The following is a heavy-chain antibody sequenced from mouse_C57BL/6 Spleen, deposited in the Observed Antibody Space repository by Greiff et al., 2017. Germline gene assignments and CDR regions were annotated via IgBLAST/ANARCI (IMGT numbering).Heavy chain of an antibody. V-gene: IGHV1-61*01. J-gene: IGHJ2*01. D-gene: IGHD4-1*01. CDR1: GYTFTSYW. Sequence: QVQLQQPGAELVRPGSSVKLSCKASGYTFTSYWMDWVKQRPGQGLEWIGNIYPSDSETHYNQKFKDKATLTVDKSSSTAYMQLSSLTSEDSAVYYCARRTNWDNYFDYWGQGTTLTVSS. CDR2: IYPSDSET. CDR3: ARRTNWDNYFDY.